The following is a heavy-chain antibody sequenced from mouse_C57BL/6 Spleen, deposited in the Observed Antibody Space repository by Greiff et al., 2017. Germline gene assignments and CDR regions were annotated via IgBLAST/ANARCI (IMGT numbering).Heavy chain of an antibody. CDR1: GYTFTSYW. CDR3: AILATVVARDY. V-gene: IGHV1-52*01. J-gene: IGHJ2*01. Sequence: VQLQQSGAELVRPGSSVKLSCKASGYTFTSYWMHWVKQRPIQGLEWIGNIDPSDSETHYNQKFKDKATLTVDKSSSTAYMQLSSLTSEDSAVYYCAILATVVARDYWGQGTTLTVSS. CDR2: IDPSDSET. D-gene: IGHD1-1*01.